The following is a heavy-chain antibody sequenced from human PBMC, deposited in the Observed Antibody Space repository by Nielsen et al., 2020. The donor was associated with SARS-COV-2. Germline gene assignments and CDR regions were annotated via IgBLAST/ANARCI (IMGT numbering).Heavy chain of an antibody. CDR1: GFTFSSYW. V-gene: IGHV3-74*01. D-gene: IGHD3-3*01. CDR3: AGGADFWSGTQKYYMDV. Sequence: GGSLRLSCAASGFTFSSYWMSWVRQAPGQGLVWVSRINPSGSGTTYADFVKGRFAVSRDNAENTVVLQIHSLRVEDTAVYYCAGGADFWSGTQKYYMDVWGKGTTVTVSS. J-gene: IGHJ6*03. CDR2: INPSGSGT.